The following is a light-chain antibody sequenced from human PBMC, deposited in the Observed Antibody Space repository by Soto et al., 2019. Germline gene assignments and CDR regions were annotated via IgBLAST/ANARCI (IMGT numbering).Light chain of an antibody. J-gene: IGLJ1*01. CDR3: ATWDDSLNGLYV. CDR1: SSNIGAGYD. CDR2: GNS. Sequence: QSVLTQPPSVSGAPGQRVTISCTGSSSNIGAGYDVHWYQQLPGTAPKLLIYGNSNRPSGVPDRFSGSKSGTSASLAITGLQSEDEADYYCATWDDSLNGLYVFGPGTKVTVL. V-gene: IGLV1-40*01.